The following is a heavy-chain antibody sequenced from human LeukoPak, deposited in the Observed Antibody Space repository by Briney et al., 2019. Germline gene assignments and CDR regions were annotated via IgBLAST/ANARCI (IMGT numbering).Heavy chain of an antibody. V-gene: IGHV3-11*01. CDR2: ISSSGSTI. CDR3: ARARNYDFWSGYYEYYFDY. J-gene: IGHJ4*02. D-gene: IGHD3-3*01. CDR1: GFTFSDCY. Sequence: GGSLRLSCAASGFTFSDCYTSWIRQAPGKGLEWVSYISSSGSTIYYADSVKGRSTISRDNAKNSLYLQMSSLRAEDTAVYYCARARNYDFWSGYYEYYFDYWGQGTLVTVSS.